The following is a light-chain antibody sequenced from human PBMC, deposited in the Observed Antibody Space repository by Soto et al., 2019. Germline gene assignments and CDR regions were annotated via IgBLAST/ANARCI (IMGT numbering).Light chain of an antibody. Sequence: DVQMTPSPSSVSASGGDRVTITCRARQGISHWLAWYALKPGKAPKILFYGASTLQKGVAARFSGSGSGTDFTLTISRLQPEDFETYHCHQANSLPLTFGGGTKVEIK. CDR2: GAS. CDR3: HQANSLPLT. V-gene: IGKV1-12*01. CDR1: QGISHW. J-gene: IGKJ4*01.